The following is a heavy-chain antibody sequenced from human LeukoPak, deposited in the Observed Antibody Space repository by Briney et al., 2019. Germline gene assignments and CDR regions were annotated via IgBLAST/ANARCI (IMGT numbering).Heavy chain of an antibody. CDR3: ARASLGGWTHN. CDR1: GYTFTSYD. V-gene: IGHV1-8*03. Sequence: ASVKVSCKASGYTFTSYDINWVRQATGQGVEWMGWMNPNSGNTGYAQKSQGRVTITRNTSISTAYMELSSLRSEDTAVYYCARASLGGWTHNWGQGTLVTVSS. CDR2: MNPNSGNT. J-gene: IGHJ4*02. D-gene: IGHD6-19*01.